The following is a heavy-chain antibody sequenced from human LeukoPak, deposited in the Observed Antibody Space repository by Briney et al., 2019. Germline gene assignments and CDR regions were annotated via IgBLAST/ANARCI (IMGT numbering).Heavy chain of an antibody. CDR3: VAAPPNYYYYYGMDV. CDR2: INPNSGGT. V-gene: IGHV1-2*02. D-gene: IGHD2-15*01. Sequence: ASVKVSCKASGYTFTGYYMHWVRQAPGQGLGWMGWINPNSGGTNYAQKFQGRVTTTRDTSISTAYMELSRLRSDDTAVYYCVAAPPNYYYYYGMDVWGQGTTVTVSS. CDR1: GYTFTGYY. J-gene: IGHJ6*02.